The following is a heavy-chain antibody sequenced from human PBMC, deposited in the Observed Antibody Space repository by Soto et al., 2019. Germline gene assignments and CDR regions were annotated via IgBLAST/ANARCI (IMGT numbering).Heavy chain of an antibody. V-gene: IGHV5-51*01. D-gene: IGHD2-15*01. CDR2: IYPGDSDT. CDR1: GYSCTSYW. CDR3: ARHDFPYCSGGSCYSYYYYGMEV. J-gene: IGHJ6*02. Sequence: PGEFLKISCRGSGYSCTSYWIGWVRQMPGKGLEGIGIIYPGDSDTNYSPSFQGHVTISADKSISTAYLQWSSLKASDTAMYYCARHDFPYCSGGSCYSYYYYGMEVWGQGTTVTVSS.